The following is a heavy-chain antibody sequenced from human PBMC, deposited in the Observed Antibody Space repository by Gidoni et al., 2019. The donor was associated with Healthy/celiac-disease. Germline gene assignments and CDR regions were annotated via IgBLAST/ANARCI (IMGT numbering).Heavy chain of an antibody. Sequence: QVQLQQWGAGLLKPSETLSLTCAVYGGSFSGYYWSWIRQPPGKGLEWIGEINHSGSTNYHPSLKSRVTISVDTSKNQFSLKLSSVTAAYTAVYYCARGRGLYGNFYYYYYMDVWGKGTTVTVSS. CDR3: ARGRGLYGNFYYYYYMDV. CDR2: INHSGST. J-gene: IGHJ6*03. V-gene: IGHV4-34*01. D-gene: IGHD4-17*01. CDR1: GGSFSGYY.